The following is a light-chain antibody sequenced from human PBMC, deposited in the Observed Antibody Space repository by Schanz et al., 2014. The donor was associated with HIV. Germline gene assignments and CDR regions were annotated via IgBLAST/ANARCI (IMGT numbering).Light chain of an antibody. CDR3: CSYAGSSTYVV. Sequence: QSALTQPASVSGSPGQSITMSCSGSSRDIGFYEYVSWYQQHPGKVPKLLIYDVSHRPSGVSDRFSASKSGNTASLTISGLQPEDEADYYCCSYAGSSTYVVFGGGTKLTVL. CDR1: SRDIGFYEY. CDR2: DVS. V-gene: IGLV2-14*03. J-gene: IGLJ2*01.